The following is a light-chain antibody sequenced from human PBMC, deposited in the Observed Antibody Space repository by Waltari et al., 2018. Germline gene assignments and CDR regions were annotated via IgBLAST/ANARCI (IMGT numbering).Light chain of an antibody. V-gene: IGKV3-20*01. CDR1: QRLSSSY. J-gene: IGKJ2*01. CDR3: QQYGSSPRT. Sequence: EIVLTQSPGTLSLSPGERATLSCRASQRLSSSYLAWYQQKPGQAPRLLIYGASSRAPGIPDRCSGSGSGADFTLTISRLEPEDFAVYYCQQYGSSPRTFGQGTKLEIQ. CDR2: GAS.